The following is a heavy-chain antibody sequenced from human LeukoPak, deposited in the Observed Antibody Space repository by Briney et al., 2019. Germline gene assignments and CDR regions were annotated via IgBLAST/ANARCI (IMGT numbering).Heavy chain of an antibody. CDR3: ARGLRVENTGYYFDY. CDR1: GGSISSYY. D-gene: IGHD3-3*01. J-gene: IGHJ4*02. Sequence: SETLSLTCTVSGGSISSYYWSWIRQPPGKGLEWIGYIYYSGSTNYNPSLKSRVTISVDTSKNQFSLKLSSVTAADTAVYYCARGLRVENTGYYFDYWGQGALVTVSS. V-gene: IGHV4-59*08. CDR2: IYYSGST.